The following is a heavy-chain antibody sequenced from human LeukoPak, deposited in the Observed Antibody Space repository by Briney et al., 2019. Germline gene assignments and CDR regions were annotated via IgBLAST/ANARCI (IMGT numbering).Heavy chain of an antibody. Sequence: ASVKVSCKASGYTFTSYYMHWVRQAPGQGREWMGIINPSGGSTSYAQKFQGRVTMTRDTSTSTVYMELSSLRSEDTAVYYCARDSPSCRGASCLLSEYWGQGTLVTVSS. CDR3: ARDSPSCRGASCLLSEY. CDR2: INPSGGST. CDR1: GYTFTSYY. V-gene: IGHV1-46*01. D-gene: IGHD2-15*01. J-gene: IGHJ4*02.